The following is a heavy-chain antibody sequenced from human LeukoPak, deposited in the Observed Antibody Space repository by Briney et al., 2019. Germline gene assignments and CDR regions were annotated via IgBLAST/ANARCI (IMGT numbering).Heavy chain of an antibody. CDR1: GYTFTSYG. CDR2: ISAYNGNT. CDR3: ARDQLRYFDWLFDY. Sequence: ASVTVSCKASGYTFTSYGISWVRQAPGQGLEWMGWISAYNGNTNYAQRLQGRVTMTTDTSTSTAYMELRSLRSDDTAVYYCARDQLRYFDWLFDYWGQGTLVTVSS. D-gene: IGHD3-9*01. V-gene: IGHV1-18*01. J-gene: IGHJ4*02.